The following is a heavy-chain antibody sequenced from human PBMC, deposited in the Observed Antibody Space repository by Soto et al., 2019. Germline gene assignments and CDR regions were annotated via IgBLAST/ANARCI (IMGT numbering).Heavy chain of an antibody. CDR1: GASVSSNSYY. CDR2: TDYSGST. Sequence: PSETLSLTCIVSGASVSSNSYYWTWLRQPPGKGLEWIGYTDYSGSTKYNPSLKSRVTISVDTSKNQFSLRVSSVTAADTAMYYCARADRQYCSVSTCYIFDYWGQGTKVTVS. D-gene: IGHD2-2*02. V-gene: IGHV4-61*01. J-gene: IGHJ4*02. CDR3: ARADRQYCSVSTCYIFDY.